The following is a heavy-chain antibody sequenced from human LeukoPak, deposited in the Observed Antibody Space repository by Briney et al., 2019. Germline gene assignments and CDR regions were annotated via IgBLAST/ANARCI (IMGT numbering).Heavy chain of an antibody. J-gene: IGHJ6*03. Sequence: SVKVSCKASGDTFSSYAISWVRQAPGQGLEWMGGIIPIFGTANYAQKFQGRVTITADKSTSTAYMELSSLRSEDTAVYYCARSPPMVAATLYYYYMDVWGKGTTVTVSS. D-gene: IGHD2-15*01. V-gene: IGHV1-69*06. CDR2: IIPIFGTA. CDR3: ARSPPMVAATLYYYYMDV. CDR1: GDTFSSYA.